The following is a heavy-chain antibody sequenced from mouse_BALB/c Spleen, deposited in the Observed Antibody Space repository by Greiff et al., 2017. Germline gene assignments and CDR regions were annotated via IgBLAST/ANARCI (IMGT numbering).Heavy chain of an antibody. CDR3: ARTTMITTEAMDY. V-gene: IGHV1-14*01. Sequence: VQLKQSGPELVKPGASVKMSCKASGYTFTSYVMHWVKQKPGQGLEWIGYINPYNDGTKYNEKFKGKATLTSDKSSSTAYMELSSLTSEDSAVYYCARTTMITTEAMDYWGQGTSVTVSS. J-gene: IGHJ4*01. CDR1: GYTFTSYV. D-gene: IGHD2-4*01. CDR2: INPYNDGT.